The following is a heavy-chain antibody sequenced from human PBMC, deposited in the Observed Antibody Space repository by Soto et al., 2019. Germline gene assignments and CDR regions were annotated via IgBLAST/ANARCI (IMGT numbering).Heavy chain of an antibody. CDR3: AGDRDALDWFDP. CDR1: GYTFTSYG. V-gene: IGHV1-18*04. D-gene: IGHD2-2*01. CDR2: ISAYNGNT. J-gene: IGHJ5*02. Sequence: ASVKVSCKASGYTFTSYGISWVRQAPGQGLEWMGWISAYNGNTNYAQKLQGRVTMTTDTSTSTAYMELRSLRSDDTAVYYCAGDRDALDWFDPWGQGTLVTVSS.